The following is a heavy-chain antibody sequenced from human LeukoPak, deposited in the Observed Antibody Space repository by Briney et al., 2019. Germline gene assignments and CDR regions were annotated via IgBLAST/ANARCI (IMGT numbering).Heavy chain of an antibody. CDR1: GGSISSGSYY. Sequence: SQTLSLTCTVSGGSISSGSYYWSWIRQPAGKGLEWIGRIYTSGSTNYNPSLKNRVTISVDTSKNQFSLKLSSVTAADTAVYYCARDYGYCSSTSCYYYFDYWGQGTLVTVSS. D-gene: IGHD2-2*01. CDR3: ARDYGYCSSTSCYYYFDY. V-gene: IGHV4-61*02. J-gene: IGHJ4*02. CDR2: IYTSGST.